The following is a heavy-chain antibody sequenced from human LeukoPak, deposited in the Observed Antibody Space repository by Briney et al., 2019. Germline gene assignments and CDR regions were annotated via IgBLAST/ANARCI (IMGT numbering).Heavy chain of an antibody. V-gene: IGHV3-21*01. CDR1: GFTFSDSA. CDR3: AGEISNWFDP. J-gene: IGHJ5*02. CDR2: ISSSSSYM. Sequence: PGGSLRLSCVASGFTFSDSAMNWVRQAPGKELEWVSSISSSSSYMYYSDSVKGRFTISRDNAKNSLYLQMSGLRVEGTGVYYCAGEISNWFDPWGQGTLVTVSS. D-gene: IGHD3-16*01.